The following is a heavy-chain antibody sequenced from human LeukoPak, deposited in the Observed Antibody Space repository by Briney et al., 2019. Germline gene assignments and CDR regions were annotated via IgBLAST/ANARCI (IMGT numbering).Heavy chain of an antibody. J-gene: IGHJ6*03. V-gene: IGHV3-21*01. D-gene: IGHD5-18*01. CDR2: ISSSSSYI. Sequence: GGSLRLSCAASGFTFSSYSMNWVRQAPGKGLEWVSSISSSSSYIYYADSVKGRFTISRDNAKNSLYLQMNSLRAEDTAVYYCARYSYGSINLYYYYYMDVWGKGTTVTVSS. CDR3: ARYSYGSINLYYYYYMDV. CDR1: GFTFSSYS.